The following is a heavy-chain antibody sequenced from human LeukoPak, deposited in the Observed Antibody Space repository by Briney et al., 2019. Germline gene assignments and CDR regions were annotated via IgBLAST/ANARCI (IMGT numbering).Heavy chain of an antibody. D-gene: IGHD1-1*01. CDR2: ISGSGGT. Sequence: GRSLRLSCAASGFTFSSYAMHWVRQAPGRGLEWLSAISGSGGTYYIPSVRGRFIVSRDNSRNTLYLQLNNLRAEDTAIYYCAREDFRDHTTGFDSWGQGTLVTVSS. CDR1: GFTFSSYA. V-gene: IGHV3-23*01. CDR3: AREDFRDHTTGFDS. J-gene: IGHJ5*01.